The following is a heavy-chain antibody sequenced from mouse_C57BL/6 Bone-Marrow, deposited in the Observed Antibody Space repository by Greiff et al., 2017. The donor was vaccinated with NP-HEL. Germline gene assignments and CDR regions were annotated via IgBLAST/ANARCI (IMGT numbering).Heavy chain of an antibody. J-gene: IGHJ2*01. V-gene: IGHV1-26*01. D-gene: IGHD2-2*01. CDR1: GYTFTDSY. CDR3: ARGGWLRGGTDFDY. Sequence: EVQLQQSGPELVKPGASVKISCKASGYTFTDSYMNWVKQSPGKSLEWLGALNPNTGGPSYNQKLKGKATLTVDKSSSQAYMELRSLTSEDSAVDDCARGGWLRGGTDFDYWGQGTTLTVSS. CDR2: LNPNTGGP.